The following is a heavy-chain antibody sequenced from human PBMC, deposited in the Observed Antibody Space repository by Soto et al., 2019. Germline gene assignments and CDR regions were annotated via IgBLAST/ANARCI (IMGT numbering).Heavy chain of an antibody. CDR3: AREMVRGVGSDY. Sequence: GASVKVSCKASGYTFTSYGISWVRQAPGQGLEWMGWISTYNGDTKYAQKLQGRVTMTTDTSTSTAYMELRSLRSDDTAVFYCAREMVRGVGSDYWGQGTLVTVSS. V-gene: IGHV1-18*01. J-gene: IGHJ4*02. D-gene: IGHD3-10*01. CDR1: GYTFTSYG. CDR2: ISTYNGDT.